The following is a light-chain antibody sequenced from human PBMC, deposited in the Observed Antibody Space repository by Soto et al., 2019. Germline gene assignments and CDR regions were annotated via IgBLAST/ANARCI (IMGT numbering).Light chain of an antibody. CDR2: GAS. V-gene: IGKV3-15*01. Sequence: EMVLTQSPATLSGSPGERVTLSCRASRSISRNLAWYQQKAGQAPRLLIYGASTRATGIPDWFSGRGSAKELTLAINRCQSEDFATNYWKPHNNWPVVMFGGGNRVELK. J-gene: IGKJ4*02. CDR1: RSISRN. CDR3: KPHNNWPVVM.